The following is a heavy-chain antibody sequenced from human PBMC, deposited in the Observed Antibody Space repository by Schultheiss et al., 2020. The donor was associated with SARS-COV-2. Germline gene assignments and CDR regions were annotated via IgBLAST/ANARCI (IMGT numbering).Heavy chain of an antibody. Sequence: SETLSLTCTVSGASISSYYWSWVRQPAGKGLEWIGRFNPRGITNYSPSLKSRVTMSVPTSKTQFSLRVTSVTAADTATYYCARTLVVLGGYYMDVWGKGTTVTVAS. D-gene: IGHD3-22*01. J-gene: IGHJ6*03. CDR1: GASISSYY. CDR3: ARTLVVLGGYYMDV. V-gene: IGHV4-4*07. CDR2: FNPRGIT.